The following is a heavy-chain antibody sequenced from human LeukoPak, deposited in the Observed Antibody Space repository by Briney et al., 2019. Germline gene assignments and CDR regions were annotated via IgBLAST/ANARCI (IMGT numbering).Heavy chain of an antibody. D-gene: IGHD3-3*01. Sequence: GGSLRLSCAASGFTFSSYAMSWVRQAPGKGLEWVSAISGSGGSTYHADSVKGRFTTSRDNSKNTLYLQMNSLRAEDTAVYYCAKDTAIARFLEWLLFFDYWGQGTLVTVSS. V-gene: IGHV3-23*01. CDR2: ISGSGGST. CDR1: GFTFSSYA. J-gene: IGHJ4*02. CDR3: AKDTAIARFLEWLLFFDY.